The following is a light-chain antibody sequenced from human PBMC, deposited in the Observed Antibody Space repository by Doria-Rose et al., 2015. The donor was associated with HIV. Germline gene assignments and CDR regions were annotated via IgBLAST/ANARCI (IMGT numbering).Light chain of an antibody. J-gene: IGKJ1*01. CDR1: QDISNY. CDR2: AAS. Sequence: SSLSASTGDRVTITCRASQDISNYLAWYQQKPGKAPKLLTYAASTLQSGVPSRFSGSGSGTDFTLTISYLQSEDFATYYCQQYYSYPPTFGQGTKVEVK. CDR3: QQYYSYPPT. V-gene: IGKV1-8*01.